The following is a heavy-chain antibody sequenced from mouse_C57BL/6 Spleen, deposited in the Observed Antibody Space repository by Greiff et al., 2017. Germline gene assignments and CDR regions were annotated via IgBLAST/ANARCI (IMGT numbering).Heavy chain of an antibody. CDR2: IHPGSGST. CDR3: AREGGGCYGVGY. J-gene: IGHJ3*01. Sequence: QVQPQQPGAELVKPGASVKMSCKASGYTFTSYWITWVKQRPGQGLEWIEDIHPGSGSTNYNEKFKSKATLTVDTSSDTAYMQLSGLASEDSAVYYCAREGGGCYGVGYWSQGTLVTVSA. CDR1: GYTFTSYW. D-gene: IGHD1-1*02. V-gene: IGHV1-55*01.